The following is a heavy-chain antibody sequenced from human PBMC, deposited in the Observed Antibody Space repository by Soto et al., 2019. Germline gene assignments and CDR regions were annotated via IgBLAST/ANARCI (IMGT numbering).Heavy chain of an antibody. CDR3: ARVRGGYYYAIDV. J-gene: IGHJ6*02. Sequence: QVQLQESGPGLVKPSGTLSLTCAVSGGSISSSNWWSWVRQPPGKGLEWIGELYHSGSTNYNPSLKSRVTISVAQAKIQFSLKLSSVTAADTAVYYCARVRGGYYYAIDVWGQGTTVTVAS. V-gene: IGHV4-4*02. D-gene: IGHD3-10*02. CDR1: GGSISSSNW. CDR2: LYHSGST.